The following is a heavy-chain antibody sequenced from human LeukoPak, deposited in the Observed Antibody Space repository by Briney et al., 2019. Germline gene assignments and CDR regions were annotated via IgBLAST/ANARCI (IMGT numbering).Heavy chain of an antibody. Sequence: SETLSLTCTVSGGSTSSYYWSWIRQPPGKGLEWIGYIYYSGSTNYNPSLKSRVTISVDTSKNQFSLKLSSVTAADTAVYYCARVRRYCSGGSCYSYLHDAFDIWGQGTMVTVSS. J-gene: IGHJ3*02. D-gene: IGHD2-15*01. CDR2: IYYSGST. V-gene: IGHV4-59*01. CDR1: GGSTSSYY. CDR3: ARVRRYCSGGSCYSYLHDAFDI.